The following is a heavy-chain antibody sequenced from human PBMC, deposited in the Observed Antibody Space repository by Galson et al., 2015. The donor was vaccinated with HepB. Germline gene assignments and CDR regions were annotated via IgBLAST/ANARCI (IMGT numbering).Heavy chain of an antibody. V-gene: IGHV3-48*02. Sequence: SLRLSCAASGFTFSSYSMNWVRQAPGKGLEWVSYISSSSSTIYYADSVKGRFTISRDNAKNSLYLQMNSLRDEDTAVYYCARDIVVVPAATPNYYYYGMDVWGQGTTVTVSS. CDR3: ARDIVVVPAATPNYYYYGMDV. CDR2: ISSSSSTI. D-gene: IGHD2-2*01. J-gene: IGHJ6*02. CDR1: GFTFSSYS.